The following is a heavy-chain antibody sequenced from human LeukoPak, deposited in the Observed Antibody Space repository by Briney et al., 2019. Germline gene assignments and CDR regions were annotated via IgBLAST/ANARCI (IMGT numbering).Heavy chain of an antibody. CDR3: AKYFYSVDDFRPERRYFDF. J-gene: IGHJ4*02. CDR1: GFTFSNYA. CDR2: IGGGGDT. Sequence: PGGSLRLSCAASGFTFSNYAMTWVRLAPGKGLEWVSSIGGGGDTYYVDSVKGRFTISRDNSKNTLYLQMNSLRDEDTAMYFCAKYFYSVDDFRPERRYFDFWGQGTLVTVSS. D-gene: IGHD3/OR15-3a*01. V-gene: IGHV3-23*01.